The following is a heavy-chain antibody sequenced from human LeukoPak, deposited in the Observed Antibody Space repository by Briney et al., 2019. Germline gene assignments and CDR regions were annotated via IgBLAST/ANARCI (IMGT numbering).Heavy chain of an antibody. CDR3: ARSGGLIAFDI. D-gene: IGHD3-3*01. V-gene: IGHV4-30-4*07. CDR2: IYYSGST. CDR1: GGSISSGGYS. J-gene: IGHJ3*02. Sequence: PSETLSLTCAVSGGSISSGGYSWSWIRQPPGKGLEWIGYIYYSGSTYYNPSLKSRVTISVDTSKNQFSLKLSSVTAADTAVYYCARSGGLIAFDIWGQGTMVTVSS.